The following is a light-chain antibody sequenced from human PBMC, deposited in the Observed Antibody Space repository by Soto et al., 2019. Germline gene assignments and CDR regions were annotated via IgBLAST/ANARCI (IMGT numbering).Light chain of an antibody. CDR1: ASTIGRNY. CDR3: PAWDDNLSGLYV. J-gene: IGLJ1*01. CDR2: RNS. Sequence: QSVLTQSPSASGTPGQRVTISCSGSASTIGRNYVYWYQQLPGTAPKLLIYRNSQRPSGVPDRFSGSKSGTSASLAISGLRSEDEADYYCPAWDDNLSGLYVFGAGTKLPVL. V-gene: IGLV1-47*01.